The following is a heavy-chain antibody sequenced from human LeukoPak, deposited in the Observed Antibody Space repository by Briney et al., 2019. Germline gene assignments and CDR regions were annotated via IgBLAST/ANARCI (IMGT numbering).Heavy chain of an antibody. V-gene: IGHV3-21*01. Sequence: GGSLRLSCAASGFSFSTYTMNWVRQAPGKGLEWVSSISSSSTYIYYADSVKGRFTISRDNTKNSLYLQMNSLRVEDTAVYYCARGYCSSTRCFDPWGRGTLVTVSS. J-gene: IGHJ5*02. CDR1: GFSFSTYT. CDR2: ISSSSTYI. D-gene: IGHD2-2*01. CDR3: ARGYCSSTRCFDP.